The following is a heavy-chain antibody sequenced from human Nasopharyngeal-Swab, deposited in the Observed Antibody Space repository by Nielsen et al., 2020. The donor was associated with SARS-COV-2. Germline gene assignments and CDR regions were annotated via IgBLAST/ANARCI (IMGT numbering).Heavy chain of an antibody. CDR3: TTDFYFDY. V-gene: IGHV3-73*01. Sequence: GESLKTSCAAPCFIFSASAIHWVRQASGKGLEWVGRIGDKDHNYATTYGASVQGRFTISRDDSKNTAFLQMDSLKTEDTALYYCTTDFYFDYWGQGTLVTVSS. CDR2: IGDKDHNYAT. J-gene: IGHJ4*02. CDR1: CFIFSASA.